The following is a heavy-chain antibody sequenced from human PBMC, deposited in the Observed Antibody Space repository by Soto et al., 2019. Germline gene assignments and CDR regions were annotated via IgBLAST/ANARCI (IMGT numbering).Heavy chain of an antibody. CDR3: AKSQYYDFWSGYKANNWFDP. CDR1: GFTFSSYA. V-gene: IGHV3-23*01. D-gene: IGHD3-3*01. Sequence: GGSLRVSCAASGFTFSSYAMSWVRQAPGKGLEWVSAISGSGGSTYYADSVKGRFTISRDNSKNTLYLQMNSLRAEDTAVYYCAKSQYYDFWSGYKANNWFDPWGQGTLVTVSS. CDR2: ISGSGGST. J-gene: IGHJ5*02.